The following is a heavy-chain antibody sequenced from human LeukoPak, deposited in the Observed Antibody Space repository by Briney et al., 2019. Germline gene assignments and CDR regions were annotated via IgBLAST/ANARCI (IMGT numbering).Heavy chain of an antibody. CDR2: IKKDGSQK. CDR1: GFTFSNKW. J-gene: IGHJ6*02. D-gene: IGHD3-3*01. Sequence: GGSLRLSCVASGFTFSNKWMSWVRQAPGKGPEWVATIKKDGSQKYYVDSVKGRFTISRDNSKNTLYLQMNSLRAEDTAVYYCAKALGGITIFGVVIPSYYYYGMDVWGQGTTVTVSS. V-gene: IGHV3-7*01. CDR3: AKALGGITIFGVVIPSYYYYGMDV.